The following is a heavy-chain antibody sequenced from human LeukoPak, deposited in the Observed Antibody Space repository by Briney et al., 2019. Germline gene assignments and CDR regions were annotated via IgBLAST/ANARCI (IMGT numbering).Heavy chain of an antibody. Sequence: GGSLRLSCAASGFIFRTYWMTWVRRAPGKGLEWVAVISYDGSNKYYADSVKGRFTISRDNSKNTLYLQMNSLRAEDTAVYYCARSTYSSGQYWGQGTLVTVSS. D-gene: IGHD6-25*01. CDR3: ARSTYSSGQY. CDR2: ISYDGSNK. J-gene: IGHJ4*02. V-gene: IGHV3-30-3*01. CDR1: GFIFRTYW.